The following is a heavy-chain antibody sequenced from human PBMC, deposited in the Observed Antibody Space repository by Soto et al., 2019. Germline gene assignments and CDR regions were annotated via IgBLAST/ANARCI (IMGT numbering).Heavy chain of an antibody. CDR1: GYTFTSYG. CDR2: ISAYNGNT. CDR3: ARERDCSSTSCYEDTYYYYYMDV. Sequence: QVQLVQSGAEVKKPGASVKVSCKASGYTFTSYGISWVRQAPGQGLEWMGWISAYNGNTNYAQKLQGRVTMTTDTFTSTAYMELRSLRSDDTAVYYCARERDCSSTSCYEDTYYYYYMDVWGKGTTVTVSS. J-gene: IGHJ6*03. D-gene: IGHD2-2*01. V-gene: IGHV1-18*01.